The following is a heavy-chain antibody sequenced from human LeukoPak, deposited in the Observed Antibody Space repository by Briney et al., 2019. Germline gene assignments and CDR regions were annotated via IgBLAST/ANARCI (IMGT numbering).Heavy chain of an antibody. CDR1: GFTVSSNY. CDR3: ARGYCSSTSCGDAFDI. Sequence: GGSLRLSCAASGFTVSSNYMSWVRQAPGKGLEWVSVIYSGGSTYYADSVKGRFTISRDNSKNTLYLQMNSLRAEDTAVYYCARGYCSSTSCGDAFDIWGQGTMVTVSS. CDR2: IYSGGST. J-gene: IGHJ3*02. V-gene: IGHV3-53*01. D-gene: IGHD2-2*01.